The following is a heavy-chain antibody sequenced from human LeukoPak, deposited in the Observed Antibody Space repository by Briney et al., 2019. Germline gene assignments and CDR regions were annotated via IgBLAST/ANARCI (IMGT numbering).Heavy chain of an antibody. V-gene: IGHV4-30-4*01. Sequence: SQTLSLTCTVSGGSISSGDYYWSWIRQPPGKGLEWIGYIYYSGSTYYNPSLKSRVTMSVDTSKNQFSLKLSSVTAADTAVYYCADYYDSSGYYYGEYFQHWGQGTLVTVSS. CDR2: IYYSGST. CDR1: GGSISSGDYY. J-gene: IGHJ1*01. D-gene: IGHD3-22*01. CDR3: ADYYDSSGYYYGEYFQH.